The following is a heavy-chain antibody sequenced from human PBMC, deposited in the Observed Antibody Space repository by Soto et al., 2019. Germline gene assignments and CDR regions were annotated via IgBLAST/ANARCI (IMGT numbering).Heavy chain of an antibody. V-gene: IGHV3-23*01. Sequence: EVQLLESGGGLVQPGGSLRLSCAASGFTFSSYAMSWVRQAPGKGLEWVSAISGSGGSTYYADSVKGRFTISRDNSKNTLYLQMNSLRAEDTAVYYCAKDQGFGDLSLYYYGMDVWGQGTTVTVSS. CDR3: AKDQGFGDLSLYYYGMDV. J-gene: IGHJ6*02. D-gene: IGHD3-10*01. CDR2: ISGSGGST. CDR1: GFTFSSYA.